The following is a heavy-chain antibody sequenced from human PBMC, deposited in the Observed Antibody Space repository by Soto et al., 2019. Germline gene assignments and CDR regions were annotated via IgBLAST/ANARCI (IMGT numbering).Heavy chain of an antibody. CDR3: ASRWFGAYDFYYYGMDV. J-gene: IGHJ6*02. CDR1: GGTFSSYA. CDR2: IIPIFGTA. Sequence: ASVKVSCKASGGTFSSYAISWVRQAPGQGLEWMGGIIPIFGTANYAQKFQGRVTITADESTSTAYMELSSLRSEDTAVYYCASRWFGAYDFYYYGMDVWGQGTTVTV. D-gene: IGHD3-10*01. V-gene: IGHV1-69*13.